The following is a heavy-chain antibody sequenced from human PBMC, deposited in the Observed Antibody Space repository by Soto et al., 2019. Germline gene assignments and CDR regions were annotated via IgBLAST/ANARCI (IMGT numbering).Heavy chain of an antibody. J-gene: IGHJ6*03. CDR3: ARDIVVVQAAYNYMDV. Sequence: ASVKVSCKASGYTFISYYMHWVRQAPGQGLEWMGTINPSGGSTSYAQKFQGRVTMTRDTSTSTVYMELSSLSSEDTAVYYCARDIVVVQAAYNYMDVWGKGTTVTAP. D-gene: IGHD2-2*01. V-gene: IGHV1-46*03. CDR1: GYTFISYY. CDR2: INPSGGST.